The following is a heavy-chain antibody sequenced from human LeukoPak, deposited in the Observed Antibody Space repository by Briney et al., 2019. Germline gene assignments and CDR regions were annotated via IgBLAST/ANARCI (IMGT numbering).Heavy chain of an antibody. V-gene: IGHV3-30*02. CDR1: GFTFSSYG. CDR3: AKTGSWGSSNYYFDY. CDR2: IRYDGGKK. D-gene: IGHD2-15*01. Sequence: GGSLRLSCAASGFTFSSYGMHWVRQTPGKGLEWVAFIRYDGGKKYYADSVKGRFTISRDNSKNTLYLQMNSLRAEDTALYYCAKTGSWGSSNYYFDYWGQGTLVTVSS. J-gene: IGHJ4*02.